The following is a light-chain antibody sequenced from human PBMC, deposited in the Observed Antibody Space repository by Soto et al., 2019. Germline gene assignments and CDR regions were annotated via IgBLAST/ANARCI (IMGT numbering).Light chain of an antibody. J-gene: IGKJ1*01. CDR2: AAS. CDR3: QKYNSAPRT. CDR1: QGISNY. V-gene: IGKV1-27*01. Sequence: DIQMTQSPSSLSASVGDRVTITCRASQGISNYLAWYQQKPGKVPKLLIYAASTLQSGVPSRISGSGSGTDFTLTISSLQPEDVATYYCQKYNSAPRTFGQGTKV.